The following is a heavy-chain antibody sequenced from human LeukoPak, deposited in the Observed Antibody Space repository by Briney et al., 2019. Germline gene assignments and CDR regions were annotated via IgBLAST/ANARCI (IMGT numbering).Heavy chain of an antibody. V-gene: IGHV1-46*01. CDR1: GYTCTSYY. J-gene: IGHJ4*02. CDR2: INPSGGST. D-gene: IGHD6-19*01. Sequence: ASVKVSCKASGYTCTSYYMHWVRQAPGQGLEWMGIINPSGGSTSYAQKFQGRVTMTRDMSTSTVYMELSSLRSEDTAVYYCARDHTRSGWYGVEDEKDYWGQGTLVTVSS. CDR3: ARDHTRSGWYGVEDEKDY.